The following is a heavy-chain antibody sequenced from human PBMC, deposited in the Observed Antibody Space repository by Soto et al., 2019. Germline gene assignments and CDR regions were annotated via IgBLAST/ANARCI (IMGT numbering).Heavy chain of an antibody. CDR2: INSDGSNT. Sequence: GGSLRLSCAASGFTFSSYWMHWVRQAPGKGLVWVSRINSDGSNTSYADSVKDRFTISRDNAKNTLYLQMNSLRAEDTAVYYCAIRASYYDSSGYFDYWGQGTLVTVSS. V-gene: IGHV3-74*01. CDR1: GFTFSSYW. D-gene: IGHD3-22*01. CDR3: AIRASYYDSSGYFDY. J-gene: IGHJ4*02.